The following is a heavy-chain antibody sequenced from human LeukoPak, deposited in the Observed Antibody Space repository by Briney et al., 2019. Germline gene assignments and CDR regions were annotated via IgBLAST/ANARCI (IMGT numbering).Heavy chain of an antibody. Sequence: SETLSLTCTVSGGSINNYYWIWIRQPPGKGLEYIGYTHYSGSTTSNPSLKSRVTISVDTSKNQFSLKLKSVTAADTAVYYCARNYCGDDCFAFDFWGQGTMVTVSS. J-gene: IGHJ3*01. CDR2: THYSGST. CDR3: ARNYCGDDCFAFDF. V-gene: IGHV4-59*01. D-gene: IGHD2-21*02. CDR1: GGSINNYY.